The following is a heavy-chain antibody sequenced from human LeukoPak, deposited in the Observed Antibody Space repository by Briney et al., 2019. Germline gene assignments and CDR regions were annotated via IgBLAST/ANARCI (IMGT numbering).Heavy chain of an antibody. Sequence: PGGSLRLSCAASGFTFSSYAMHWVRQASGKGLEYVSAISSNGGSTYYANSVKGRFTISRDNSKNTLYLQMGSLRAEDMAVYYCARGWYSSPYYYYGMDVWGQGTTVTVSS. J-gene: IGHJ6*02. V-gene: IGHV3-64*01. CDR2: ISSNGGST. CDR1: GFTFSSYA. D-gene: IGHD6-13*01. CDR3: ARGWYSSPYYYYGMDV.